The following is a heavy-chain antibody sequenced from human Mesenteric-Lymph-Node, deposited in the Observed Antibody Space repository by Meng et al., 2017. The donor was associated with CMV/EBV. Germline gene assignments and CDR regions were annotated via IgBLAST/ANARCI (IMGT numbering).Heavy chain of an antibody. D-gene: IGHD3-16*01. CDR1: GFTVSRNY. CDR2: INSGGRT. V-gene: IGHV3-66*02. J-gene: IGHJ3*02. CDR3: ARDPRYDYVWGKPGSFDI. Sequence: GGSLRLSCAVSGFTVSRNYINWVRQAPGKVLEWVAVINSGGRTYYSDSVKGRFTVSRDDAKNTLYLEMISLRPEDTAVYFCARDPRYDYVWGKPGSFDIWGQGAMVTVS.